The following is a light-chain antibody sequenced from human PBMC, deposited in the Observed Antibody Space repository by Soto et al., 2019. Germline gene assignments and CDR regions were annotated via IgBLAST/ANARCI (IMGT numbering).Light chain of an antibody. CDR3: QHHNSYSQT. J-gene: IGKJ1*01. Sequence: DIQMTQSPPPLSASVGDRVTITCRASQSIRNYLAWYQQMPGKAPKLLIYGASSLQSGVPSRFSGSGSGTEFTLTISSLQPDDFATYFCQHHNSYSQTFGQGTKVEIK. CDR2: GAS. V-gene: IGKV1-5*01. CDR1: QSIRNY.